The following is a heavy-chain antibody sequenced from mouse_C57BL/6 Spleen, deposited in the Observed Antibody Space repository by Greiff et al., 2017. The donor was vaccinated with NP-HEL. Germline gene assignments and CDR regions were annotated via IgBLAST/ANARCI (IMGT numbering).Heavy chain of an antibody. Sequence: VQLQQSGTVLARPRASVKMSCKTSGYTFTSYWMHWVKQRPGQGLEWIGAIYPGNSDTSYNQKFKGKAKLTAVTSASTAYMELSSLTNEDSAVYYCTRSYYSNQAWFAYWGQGTLVTVSA. V-gene: IGHV1-5*01. CDR1: GYTFTSYW. CDR2: IYPGNSDT. D-gene: IGHD2-5*01. CDR3: TRSYYSNQAWFAY. J-gene: IGHJ3*01.